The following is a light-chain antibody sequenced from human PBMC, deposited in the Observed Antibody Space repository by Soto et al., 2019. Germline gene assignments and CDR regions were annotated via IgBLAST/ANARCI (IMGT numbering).Light chain of an antibody. Sequence: IVLTQAPGTLSLSPWERATLSCRASQSVSRSYLAWYQQKHGKPPRLLIYGASSRDTGIPDRFSGRGSGTDFTLTISRLETEDFAVYYCQQYGSSPRTFGQGTQVDI. CDR3: QQYGSSPRT. CDR2: GAS. J-gene: IGKJ1*01. CDR1: QSVSRSY. V-gene: IGKV3-20*01.